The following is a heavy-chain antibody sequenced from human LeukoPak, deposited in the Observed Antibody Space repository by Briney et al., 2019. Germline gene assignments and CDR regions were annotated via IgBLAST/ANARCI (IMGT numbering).Heavy chain of an antibody. CDR2: IYTSGGT. CDR1: GGSISSYY. CDR3: ARDQPSYCSSTSCYYAFDI. D-gene: IGHD2-2*01. J-gene: IGHJ3*02. V-gene: IGHV4-4*07. Sequence: SETLSLTCTVSGGSISSYYWSWIRQPAGKGLEWIGRIYTSGGTNYNPSLKSRVTMSVDTSKNQFSLKLSSVTAADTAVYYCARDQPSYCSSTSCYYAFDIWGQGTMVTVSS.